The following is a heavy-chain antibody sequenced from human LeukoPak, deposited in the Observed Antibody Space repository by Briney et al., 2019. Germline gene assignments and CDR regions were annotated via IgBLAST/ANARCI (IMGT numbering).Heavy chain of an antibody. CDR1: GFPFSSSW. Sequence: PGGSLRLSCAASGFPFSSSWMDWVRQAPGKRMEWVANIKQDGSEKHYADSVKGRFTISRDSAKNSLFLQMSGLRAEDTAVYYCSRSLDYWGQGALVTVSS. J-gene: IGHJ4*02. CDR3: SRSLDY. V-gene: IGHV3-7*01. CDR2: IKQDGSEK.